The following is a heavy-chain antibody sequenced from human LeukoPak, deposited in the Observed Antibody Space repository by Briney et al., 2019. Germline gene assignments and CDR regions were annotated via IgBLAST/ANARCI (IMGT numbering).Heavy chain of an antibody. CDR3: ARGREPARPPLGY. J-gene: IGHJ4*02. CDR1: GGSIRSSYCY. Sequence: PSETLSLTCTVSGGSIRSSYCYWGWIRQPPGKGLEWIGEINQSGVTNYRPSLKSRVSISVDTSTNQFSLKLSSVTAADTAVYFCARGREPARPPLGYWGQGTLVTVSS. CDR2: INQSGVT. D-gene: IGHD1-14*01. V-gene: IGHV4-39*07.